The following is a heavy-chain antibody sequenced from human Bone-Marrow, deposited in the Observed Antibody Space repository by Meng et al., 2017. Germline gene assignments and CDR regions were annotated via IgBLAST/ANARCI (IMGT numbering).Heavy chain of an antibody. J-gene: IGHJ4*02. V-gene: IGHV3-30*10. Sequence: QWHLVEAGGGVVQPGRSLRLSCAASGFTFSTHVMHWVRQAPGKGLEWVAVISHDANYKYYTDSVKGRFTISRDNSNNILYLQMNSLRIEDTTVHYCARESTGRLDYWGQGTLVTVSS. CDR2: ISHDANYK. D-gene: IGHD4-17*01. CDR3: ARESTGRLDY. CDR1: GFTFSTHV.